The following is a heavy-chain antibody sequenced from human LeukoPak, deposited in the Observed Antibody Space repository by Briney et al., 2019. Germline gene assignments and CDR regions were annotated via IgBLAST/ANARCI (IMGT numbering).Heavy chain of an antibody. J-gene: IGHJ5*02. CDR1: GGTFSNYP. D-gene: IGHD5-24*01. Sequence: ASVKVSCKASGGTFSNYPIIWVRLAPGRGLECLGGIIPVYGTANYAQMFHGRITLTAQESTATAYMELRRLTSDDTAMYFCATHTGGYNYWWFDIWGQGTPVTVSS. V-gene: IGHV1-69*01. CDR2: IIPVYGTA. CDR3: ATHTGGYNYWWFDI.